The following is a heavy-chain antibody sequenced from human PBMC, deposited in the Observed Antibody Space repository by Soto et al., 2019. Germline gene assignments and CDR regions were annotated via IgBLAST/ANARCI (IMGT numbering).Heavy chain of an antibody. J-gene: IGHJ5*02. Sequence: QVQLQQWGAGLLKPSETLSLTCAVYGGSFSGYYWSWIRQPPGKGLEWIGEINHSGSTNYNPSLKSRVTISVDTSKNQFSLKLSSVTAADTAVYYCARGSGVVVEAAIGWFDPWGQGTLVTVSS. CDR1: GGSFSGYY. D-gene: IGHD2-15*01. CDR2: INHSGST. V-gene: IGHV4-34*01. CDR3: ARGSGVVVEAAIGWFDP.